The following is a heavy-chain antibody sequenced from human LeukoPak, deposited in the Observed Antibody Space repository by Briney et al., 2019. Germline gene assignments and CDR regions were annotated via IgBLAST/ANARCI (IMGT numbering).Heavy chain of an antibody. Sequence: ASVKVSCKASGYTFASYGISWVRQAPGQGLEWMGWISAYNGNTNYAQKLQGRVTMTRDTSISTAYMELSRLRSDDTAVYYCARGGRYCSSTSCYGVDYWGQGTLVTVSS. J-gene: IGHJ4*02. D-gene: IGHD2-2*01. CDR1: GYTFASYG. CDR2: ISAYNGNT. V-gene: IGHV1-18*01. CDR3: ARGGRYCSSTSCYGVDY.